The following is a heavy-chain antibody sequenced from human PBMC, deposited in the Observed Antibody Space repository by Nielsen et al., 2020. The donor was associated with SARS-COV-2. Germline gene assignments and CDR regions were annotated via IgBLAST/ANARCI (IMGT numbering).Heavy chain of an antibody. J-gene: IGHJ6*03. D-gene: IGHD4-17*01. V-gene: IGHV6-1*01. CDR2: TYYRSKWYN. Sequence: WLRQSPSRGLEWLGRTYYRSKWYNDYEVSVKSRITINPDTSKNQFSLHLNSVTPEDTAVYYCARARGAYGDYYYYYYTDVWGKGTTVTVSS. CDR3: ARARGAYGDYYYYYYTDV.